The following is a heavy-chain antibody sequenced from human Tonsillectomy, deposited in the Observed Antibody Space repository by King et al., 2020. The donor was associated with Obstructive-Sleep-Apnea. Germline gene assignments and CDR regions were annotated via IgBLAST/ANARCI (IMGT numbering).Heavy chain of an antibody. V-gene: IGHV3-49*03. CDR2: VRSKPYGETT. J-gene: IGHJ5*02. D-gene: IGHD3-10*01. CDR1: GFTFRDYA. Sequence: VQLVESGGGLVQPGRSLRLSCIGSGFTFRDYAISWFRPAPGKGLEWIGFVRSKPYGETTDYAASVKGRFVISRDDSKSIAYLQMDSLKTEDTALYFCSRDGSYGSGTLTNWFDPWGQGTLVTVS. CDR3: SRDGSYGSGTLTNWFDP.